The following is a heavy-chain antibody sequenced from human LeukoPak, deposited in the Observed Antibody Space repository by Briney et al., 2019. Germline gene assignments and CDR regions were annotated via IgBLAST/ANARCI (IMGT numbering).Heavy chain of an antibody. CDR2: ISGSGGST. J-gene: IGHJ4*02. CDR3: ASHPAVAGKYYFDY. Sequence: AISGSGGSTYYADSVKGRFTISRDNSKNTLYLQMNSLRAEDTAVYYCASHPAVAGKYYFDYWGQGTLVTVSS. V-gene: IGHV3-23*01. D-gene: IGHD6-19*01.